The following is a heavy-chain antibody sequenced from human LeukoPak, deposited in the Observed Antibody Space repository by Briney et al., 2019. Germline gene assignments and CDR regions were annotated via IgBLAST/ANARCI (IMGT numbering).Heavy chain of an antibody. CDR1: GFTFSSYW. CDR2: IKQDGSDM. J-gene: IGHJ4*02. V-gene: IGHV3-7*01. CDR3: ARDSTVGRY. Sequence: GGSLRLSCAASGFTFSSYWMNWVRQAPGKGLEWVANIKQDGSDMYYVDSVKGRFTISRDNAKSSLYLQMDSLRVGDTAVYYCARDSTVGRYWGQGTLVTVS. D-gene: IGHD2-8*02.